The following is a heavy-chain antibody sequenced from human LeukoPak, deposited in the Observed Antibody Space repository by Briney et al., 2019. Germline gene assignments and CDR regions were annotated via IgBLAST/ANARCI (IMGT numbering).Heavy chain of an antibody. V-gene: IGHV3-74*01. CDR2: INSDGSVT. Sequence: GGSLRLSCAASGFTFSGDWMHWVRQAPGKGLVWVSRINSDGSVTNYADSVKGRFTIPRDSAKNTLYLQMNSLRAEDTAVYYCARALGSYFDYWGQGTLVTVSS. D-gene: IGHD1-26*01. CDR1: GFTFSGDW. J-gene: IGHJ4*02. CDR3: ARALGSYFDY.